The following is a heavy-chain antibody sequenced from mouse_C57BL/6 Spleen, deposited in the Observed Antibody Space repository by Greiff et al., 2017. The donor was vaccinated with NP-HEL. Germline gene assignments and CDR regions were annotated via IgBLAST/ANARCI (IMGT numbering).Heavy chain of an antibody. Sequence: EVKVVESGGGLVKPGGSLKLSCAASGFTFSDYGMHWVRQAPEKGLEWVAYISSGSSTIYYADTVKGRFTISRDNAKNTLFLQMTSLRSEDTAMYYCARPYYDYDVSWFAYWGQGTLVTVSA. CDR1: GFTFSDYG. CDR3: ARPYYDYDVSWFAY. D-gene: IGHD2-4*01. J-gene: IGHJ3*01. CDR2: ISSGSSTI. V-gene: IGHV5-17*01.